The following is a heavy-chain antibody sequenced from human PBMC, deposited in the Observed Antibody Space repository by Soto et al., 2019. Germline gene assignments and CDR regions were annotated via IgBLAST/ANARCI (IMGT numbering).Heavy chain of an antibody. J-gene: IGHJ3*01. Sequence: QVQLVQSGAEVKKPGASVKISCQASGFTFSDTLINWVRQGPGQRLEWMGWINPANGNTRYSESFQGRVSISSLSSASTVHVALSDLTSEDTAVYYCARAILNVGPRANDAFDVWGQGTLITVSS. CDR1: GFTFSDTL. CDR3: ARAILNVGPRANDAFDV. V-gene: IGHV1-3*01. D-gene: IGHD1-1*01. CDR2: INPANGNT.